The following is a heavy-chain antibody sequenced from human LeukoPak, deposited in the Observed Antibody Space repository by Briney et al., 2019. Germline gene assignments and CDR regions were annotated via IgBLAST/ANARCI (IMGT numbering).Heavy chain of an antibody. V-gene: IGHV3-74*01. D-gene: IGHD5-18*01. J-gene: IGHJ4*02. CDR3: ARGGGYSYGSFDY. CDR2: INRDGSST. CDR1: GFTFSRYN. Sequence: GGSLRLSCAASGFTFSRYNMNWVRQAPGKGLVWVSRINRDGSSTSYADSVKGRFTISRDNAKNTLYLQMNSLRAEDTAVYYCARGGGYSYGSFDYWGQGTLVTVSS.